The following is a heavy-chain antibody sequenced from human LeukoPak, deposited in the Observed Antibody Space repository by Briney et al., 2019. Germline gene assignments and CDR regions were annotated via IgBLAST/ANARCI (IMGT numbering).Heavy chain of an antibody. CDR3: ASIMEPYYFDY. V-gene: IGHV1-69*13. D-gene: IGHD3-16*01. CDR2: IIPIFGTA. CDR1: GGTLSSYA. Sequence: ASVKVSCKASGGTLSSYAISLVRQAPGQGPEWMGGIIPIFGTANYAQKFQGRVTITADESTSTAYMELSSLRSEDTAVYYCASIMEPYYFDYWGQGTLVTVSS. J-gene: IGHJ4*02.